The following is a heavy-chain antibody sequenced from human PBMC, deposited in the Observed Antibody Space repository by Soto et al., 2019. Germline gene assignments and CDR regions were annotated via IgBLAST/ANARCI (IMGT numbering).Heavy chain of an antibody. CDR2: MYNSGST. CDR1: GASISSSDYS. J-gene: IGHJ5*02. CDR3: SRARFFSFVWGNLRCDP. Sequence: QVQLQESGPGLVKPSQTLSLTCTVSGASISSSDYSWGWIRQPPGKGLEWIGYMYNSGSTCYNPSLQSRVATSVDTSTNQFSLNLSSVTAADPAVYYCSRARFFSFVWGNLRCDPWGQGTLVTVSS. V-gene: IGHV4-30-4*01. D-gene: IGHD3-16*01.